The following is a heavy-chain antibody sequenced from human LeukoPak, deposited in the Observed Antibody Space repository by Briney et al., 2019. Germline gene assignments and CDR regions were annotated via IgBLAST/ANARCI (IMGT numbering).Heavy chain of an antibody. CDR3: ARVNLWFGETYYFDY. CDR1: GGTFSSYA. Sequence: SVKVSCKASGGTFSSYAISWVRQAPGQGLEWMGGIIPIFGTANYAQKFQGRVTITADESTSTAYMELSSLRSEDTAVYYCARVNLWFGETYYFDYWGQGTLVTVSS. D-gene: IGHD3-10*01. J-gene: IGHJ4*02. V-gene: IGHV1-69*01. CDR2: IIPIFGTA.